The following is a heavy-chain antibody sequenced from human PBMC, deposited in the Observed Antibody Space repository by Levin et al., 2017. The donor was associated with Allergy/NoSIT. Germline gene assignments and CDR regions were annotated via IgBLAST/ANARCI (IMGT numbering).Heavy chain of an antibody. D-gene: IGHD3-16*01. V-gene: IGHV4-39*01. CDR2: MHYSGTT. J-gene: IGHJ3*02. CDR1: GGSISSSVSY. Sequence: PSETLSLTCTVSGGSISSSVSYWAWIRQAPGKGLEWIGSMHYSGTTYYNPSLKSRVSTFVDTSKNQLSLKMNSVTAADSAVYYCARYPRDYDGQWKAFDIWGQGTKVTVSS. CDR3: ARYPRDYDGQWKAFDI.